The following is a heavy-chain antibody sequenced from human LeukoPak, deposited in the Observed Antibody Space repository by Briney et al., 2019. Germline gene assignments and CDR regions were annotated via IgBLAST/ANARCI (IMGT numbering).Heavy chain of an antibody. D-gene: IGHD6-13*01. J-gene: IGHJ4*02. V-gene: IGHV1-69*05. CDR1: GGTFSSYA. CDR2: IIPIFGTA. Sequence: SVKVSCKASGGTFSSYAISWVRQAHGQGLEWMGRIIPIFGTANYAQKFQGRVRITMDESTSTAYMELHSMRFEDTAVYYCARDVSSSSWYEHYCLDYWGQGTLVTVSS. CDR3: ARDVSSSSWYEHYCLDY.